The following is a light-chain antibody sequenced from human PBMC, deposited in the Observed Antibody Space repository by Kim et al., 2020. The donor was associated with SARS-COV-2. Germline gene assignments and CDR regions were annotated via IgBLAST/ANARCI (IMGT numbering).Light chain of an antibody. J-gene: IGLJ3*02. CDR2: EDS. Sequence: SPGQTARITCSGDALPKQYAYWFQKKPGQAPVMVISEDSERPSGIPERFSGSTSGTTVTLTISGVQAEDEADYYCQSADSTDTFWVFGGGTKLTVL. CDR1: ALPKQY. CDR3: QSADSTDTFWV. V-gene: IGLV3-25*03.